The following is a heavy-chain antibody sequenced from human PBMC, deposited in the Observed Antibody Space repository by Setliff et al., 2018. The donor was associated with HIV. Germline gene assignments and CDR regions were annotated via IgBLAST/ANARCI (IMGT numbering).Heavy chain of an antibody. CDR3: ARGEPTILIEPAAFFDY. J-gene: IGHJ4*02. CDR1: GFTFSSYA. CDR2: ISGSGGST. V-gene: IGHV3-23*01. D-gene: IGHD2-2*01. Sequence: GGSLRLSCAASGFTFSSYAMNWVRQAPGKGLEWVSGISGSGGSTHYADSVKGRFTISRDNSKNMLYLQMNSLRAEDTAVYYCARGEPTILIEPAAFFDYWGQGTLVTVSS.